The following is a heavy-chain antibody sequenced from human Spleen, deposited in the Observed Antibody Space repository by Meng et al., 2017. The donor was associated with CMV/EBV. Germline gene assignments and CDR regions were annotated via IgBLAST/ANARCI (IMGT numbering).Heavy chain of an antibody. D-gene: IGHD3-22*01. V-gene: IGHV1-2*02. CDR3: ARVGVKYDSSGSWDC. CDR1: GYTFTDYF. J-gene: IGHJ4*02. CDR2: INPNTGDT. Sequence: VTVSCRASGYTFTDYFMHWVRQAPGQGLDWLGWINPNTGDTNSAQKFQGRVTMTSDTSISTAYMELSRLRSDDTAVYYCARVGVKYDSSGSWDCWGQGTLVTVSS.